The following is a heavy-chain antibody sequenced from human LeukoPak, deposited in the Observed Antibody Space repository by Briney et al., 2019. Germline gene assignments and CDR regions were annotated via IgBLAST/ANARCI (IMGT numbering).Heavy chain of an antibody. J-gene: IGHJ3*02. CDR2: IYYSGRT. D-gene: IGHD3-22*01. V-gene: IGHV4-59*08. Sequence: SETLPLTCTVSGGSITSHYWSWIRQAPGKGLEWIGFIYYSGRTKYNPSLQSRVTISLDTSEKKFSLKVTSVTAADTAVYYCTRLLDNDSSGDPETFDMWGQGKVVTVSS. CDR1: GGSITSHY. CDR3: TRLLDNDSSGDPETFDM.